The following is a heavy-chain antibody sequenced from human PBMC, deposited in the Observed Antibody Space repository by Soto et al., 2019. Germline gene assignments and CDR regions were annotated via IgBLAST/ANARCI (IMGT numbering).Heavy chain of an antibody. CDR3: VSTHRSGYDPDAFGI. CDR1: GFTFSSYS. D-gene: IGHD5-12*01. Sequence: EVQLVESGGGLVKPGGSLRLSCAASGFTFSSYSMNWVRQAPGKGLEWVSSISSSSSYIYYADSVKGRFTISSDNAKNPLYLQMNSLRAEDTAVYYCVSTHRSGYDPDAFGIWGEGTMVTLSS. V-gene: IGHV3-21*01. CDR2: ISSSSSYI. J-gene: IGHJ3*02.